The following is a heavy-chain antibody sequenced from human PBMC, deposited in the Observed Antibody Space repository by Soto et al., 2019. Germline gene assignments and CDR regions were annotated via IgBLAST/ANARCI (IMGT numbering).Heavy chain of an antibody. V-gene: IGHV3-74*03. CDR3: VRAPEQRPFDY. CDR2: INSDGSSV. Sequence: EVQLVESGGGLVQPGGSLRPSCGASGFPLGDNGIPWVRRAPGKGLVWVSRINSDGSSVTYADSVKGRFTLSRDNAKNTWFLQMDSLRVEDTAMYYCVRAPEQRPFDYWGQGTLVTVSS. CDR1: GFPLGDNG. D-gene: IGHD6-25*01. J-gene: IGHJ4*02.